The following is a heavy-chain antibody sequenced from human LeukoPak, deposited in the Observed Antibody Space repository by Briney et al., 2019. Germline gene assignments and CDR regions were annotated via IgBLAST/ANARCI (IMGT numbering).Heavy chain of an antibody. D-gene: IGHD1-26*01. CDR1: GYTFTSYG. J-gene: IGHJ4*02. V-gene: IGHV1-18*01. CDR2: ISAYNGNT. CDR3: ARGSDSTSWDLDY. Sequence: ASVKVSFKASGYTFTSYGITWVRQAPGQGLEWMGWISAYNGNTNYAQNLQDRVSLTTDTSTSTAYMELRSLRSDDTAVYYCARGSDSTSWDLDYWGQGTLVTVSS.